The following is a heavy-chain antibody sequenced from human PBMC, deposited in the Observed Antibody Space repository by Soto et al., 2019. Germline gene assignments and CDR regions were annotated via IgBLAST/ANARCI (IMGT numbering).Heavy chain of an antibody. J-gene: IGHJ5*02. CDR1: GYTYTSNG. D-gene: IGHD1-1*01. CDR3: ARADNTEARGYWFDP. CDR2: MSPYNGNT. Sequence: SVKVTCEDSGYTYTSNGRSWVRQAPGQGLEWMGWMSPYNGNTDYAQKLKGRVTMTRNTSMSTAYMELRSLRSEDTAVYYCARADNTEARGYWFDPWGQGTLVTVSS. V-gene: IGHV1-18*01.